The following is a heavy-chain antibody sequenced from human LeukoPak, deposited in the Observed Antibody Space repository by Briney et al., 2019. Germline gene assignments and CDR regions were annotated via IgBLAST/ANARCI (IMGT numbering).Heavy chain of an antibody. CDR1: GGSISSCY. CDR3: ARHGGLGSCGGDCQLWYFDL. CDR2: IYYSGST. Sequence: PSETLSLTCTVSGGSISSCYWSWIRQPPGKGLEWLGYIYYSGSTNYNPSLKSRVTISVDTSKNQFSLKLSSVTAADTAVYYCARHGGLGSCGGDCQLWYFDLWGRGTLVTVSS. V-gene: IGHV4-59*08. D-gene: IGHD2-21*02. J-gene: IGHJ2*01.